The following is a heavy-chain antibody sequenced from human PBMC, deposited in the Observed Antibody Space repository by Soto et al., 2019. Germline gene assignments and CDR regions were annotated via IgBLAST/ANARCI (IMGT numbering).Heavy chain of an antibody. V-gene: IGHV3-23*04. D-gene: IGHD2-2*01. Sequence: EVQLVESGGGLVQPGGSLRLSCAASGFTFSSYAMSWVRQAPGKGLEWVSAIRGSGGSTYYADSVKGRFTLSRANSKNTLYLQLNSLRAEDTAVYYCAKIPGDLRGQGGLVVVPAAMTVVGYFDYWGQRPLVNVSS. CDR3: AKIPGDLRGQGGLVVVPAAMTVVGYFDY. CDR2: IRGSGGST. J-gene: IGHJ4*02. CDR1: GFTFSSYA.